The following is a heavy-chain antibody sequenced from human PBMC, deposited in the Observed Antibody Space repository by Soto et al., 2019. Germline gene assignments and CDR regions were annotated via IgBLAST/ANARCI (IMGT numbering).Heavy chain of an antibody. CDR2: ISWNSGSI. CDR1: EFTFSNYA. V-gene: IGHV3-9*01. D-gene: IGHD2-8*02. CDR3: AKNIGPGLGYYYMDV. Sequence: SLRLSCAASEFTFSNYAMHWVRQAPGKGLEWVSGISWNSGSIGYADSVKGRFTISRDNAKNSLYLQMNSLRAEDTALYYCAKNIGPGLGYYYMDVWGKGTTVTVSS. J-gene: IGHJ6*03.